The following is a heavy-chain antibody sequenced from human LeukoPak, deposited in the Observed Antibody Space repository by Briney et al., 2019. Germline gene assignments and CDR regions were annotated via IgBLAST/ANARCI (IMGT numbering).Heavy chain of an antibody. J-gene: IGHJ3*02. D-gene: IGHD3-10*01. CDR2: ISAYNGNT. CDR3: AGITYGSGSYVPDAFDI. Sequence: ASVKVSCKASGYAFTSYGIGWVRQAPGQGLEWMGWISAYNGNTNYAQKLQGRVTMTTDTSTSTAYMELRSLRSDDTAVYYCAGITYGSGSYVPDAFDIWGQGTMVTVSS. CDR1: GYAFTSYG. V-gene: IGHV1-18*01.